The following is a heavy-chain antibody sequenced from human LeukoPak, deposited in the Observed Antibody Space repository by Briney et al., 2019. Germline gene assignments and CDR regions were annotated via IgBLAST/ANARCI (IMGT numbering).Heavy chain of an antibody. D-gene: IGHD2-2*01. CDR2: VYDSGST. CDR3: ARDPVDQPYWFFDL. J-gene: IGHJ2*01. CDR1: GGSISGNY. V-gene: IGHV4-59*01. Sequence: SETLSLTCTVSGGSISGNYWNWIRQPPGKEVEWIGYVYDSGSTNYNPSLKSRVTISLDTSKNQFSLRLTFVTAADTAVYYCARDPVDQPYWFFDLWGRGTLVTVSS.